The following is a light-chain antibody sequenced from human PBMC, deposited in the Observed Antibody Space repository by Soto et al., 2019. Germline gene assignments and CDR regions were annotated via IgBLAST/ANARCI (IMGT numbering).Light chain of an antibody. CDR2: DAS. CDR1: QSVSSY. J-gene: IGKJ1*01. CDR3: QQRSNWPPWT. Sequence: EIVLTQSPATLSLSPGERATLSCRASQSVSSYLAWYQQKPGQAPRLLIYDASNRATGIPARFSGSGSGTDFTLTLSSLEPEDFAVYYCQQRSNWPPWTFDQETKVEIK. V-gene: IGKV3-11*01.